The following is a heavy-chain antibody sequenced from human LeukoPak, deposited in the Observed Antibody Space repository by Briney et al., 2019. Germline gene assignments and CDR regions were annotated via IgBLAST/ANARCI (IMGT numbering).Heavy chain of an antibody. D-gene: IGHD3-10*01. CDR3: ARGRSSMVRGYYYYYMDV. Sequence: SETLSLTCTVSGGSISSYYWTWIRQPPGKGLEWIGYVYYSGSTNYNPSLKSRVTMSVDTSKKQFSLKLSSVTAADTAVYYCARGRSSMVRGYYYYYMDVWGKGTTVTISS. J-gene: IGHJ6*03. V-gene: IGHV4-59*01. CDR1: GGSISSYY. CDR2: VYYSGST.